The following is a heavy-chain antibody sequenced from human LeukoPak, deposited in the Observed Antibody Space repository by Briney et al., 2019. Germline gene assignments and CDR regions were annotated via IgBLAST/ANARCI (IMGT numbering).Heavy chain of an antibody. CDR3: ARDKISINAFDM. CDR1: DVSISGHY. D-gene: IGHD1-14*01. CDR2: ISYIGST. Sequence: PSETLSLTCTVSDVSISGHYLTWIRQPPGKGLEWIGYISYIGSTNYNPSLKSRVTISVDTSKNQFSLKLSSVTAADTAVYYCARDKISINAFDMWGQGTMVTVSS. J-gene: IGHJ3*02. V-gene: IGHV4-59*11.